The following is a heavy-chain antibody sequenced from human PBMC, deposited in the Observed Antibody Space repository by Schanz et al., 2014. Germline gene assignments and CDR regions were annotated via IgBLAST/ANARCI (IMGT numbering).Heavy chain of an antibody. D-gene: IGHD5-12*01. V-gene: IGHV3-23*04. CDR1: GFTLTSYA. CDR2: ISGSGGST. CDR3: ARDGGRDGYNLAFDV. J-gene: IGHJ3*01. Sequence: VQLVESGGGVVQPGRSLRLSCAASGFTLTSYALTWVRQAPGKGLEWVAGISGSGGSTDYADSVKGRFIISRDSSKNTLFLQMNSLRAEDTAVYFCARDGGRDGYNLAFDVWGQGTLVTVSS.